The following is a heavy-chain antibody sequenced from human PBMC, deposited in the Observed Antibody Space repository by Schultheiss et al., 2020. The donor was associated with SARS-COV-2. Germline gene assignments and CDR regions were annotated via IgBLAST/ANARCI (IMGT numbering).Heavy chain of an antibody. CDR3: ARVDFSYSGYPPHDV. J-gene: IGHJ6*02. D-gene: IGHD5-12*01. CDR1: GYSFTSYW. Sequence: GGSLRLSCKGSGYSFTSYWIGWVRQMPGKGLEWMGIIYPGDSDTRYSPSFQGQVTISADKSISTAYLQWSSLKASDTAMYYCARVDFSYSGYPPHDVWGQGTTVTVSS. CDR2: IYPGDSDT. V-gene: IGHV5-51*01.